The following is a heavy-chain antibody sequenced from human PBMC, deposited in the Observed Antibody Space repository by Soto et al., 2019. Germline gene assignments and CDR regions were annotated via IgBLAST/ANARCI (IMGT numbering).Heavy chain of an antibody. CDR1: GYTFTSYY. Sequence: QVQLVQSGAEVKKPGASVKVSCKASGYTFTSYYMHLVRQAPGQGLEWMGIINPSGGSTSYAQKCQGSVTMTRDTSTSTVYIEMSSLRSEYTAVYYCAREGDDSSGYYDNSFDICGQGTMVTVSS. J-gene: IGHJ3*02. CDR2: INPSGGST. D-gene: IGHD3-22*01. CDR3: AREGDDSSGYYDNSFDI. V-gene: IGHV1-46*01.